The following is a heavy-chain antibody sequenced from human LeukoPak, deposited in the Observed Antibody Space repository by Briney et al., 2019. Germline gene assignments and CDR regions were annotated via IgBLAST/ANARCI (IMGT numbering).Heavy chain of an antibody. CDR3: TTFRTGRNYDINGYYCS. D-gene: IGHD3-22*01. CDR1: GVSFSNAR. J-gene: IGHJ4*02. V-gene: IGHV3-15*01. Sequence: GGTLRLSCAASGVSFSNARLSWGCDGPAKGQGWVCSIHSILDGGTADYASPLQGRFTVSRDDSTSTLYLQLNSLNPEDTAVCFCTTFRTGRNYDINGYYCSWGQGTLVTVSS. CDR2: IHSILDGGTA.